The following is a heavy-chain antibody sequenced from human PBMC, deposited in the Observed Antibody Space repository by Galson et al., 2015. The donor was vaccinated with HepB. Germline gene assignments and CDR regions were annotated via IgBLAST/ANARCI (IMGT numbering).Heavy chain of an antibody. CDR1: GFTFSSYW. CDR2: IKQDGSEK. Sequence: SLRLSCAASGFTFSSYWMSWVRQAPGKGLEWVANIKQDGSEKYYVDSVKGRFTISRDNAKNSLYLQMNSLRAEDTAVYYCARGGIAAAGTDNWFDPWGQGTLVTVSS. D-gene: IGHD6-13*01. CDR3: ARGGIAAAGTDNWFDP. V-gene: IGHV3-7*03. J-gene: IGHJ5*02.